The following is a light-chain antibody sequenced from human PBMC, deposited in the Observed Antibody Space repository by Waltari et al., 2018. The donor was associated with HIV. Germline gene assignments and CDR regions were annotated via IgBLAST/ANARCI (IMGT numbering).Light chain of an antibody. CDR2: AAA. Sequence: AIQMTQSPFSLSASVGDRVSITCRASRGIGNDLGWYQQKPGEAPTLLIFAAARLQSGVPARFSGSGSGSDVTLTISSLQPEDFATYFCLQNYIYPPTFGQGPRLEVK. J-gene: IGKJ1*01. V-gene: IGKV1-6*01. CDR3: LQNYIYPPT. CDR1: RGIGND.